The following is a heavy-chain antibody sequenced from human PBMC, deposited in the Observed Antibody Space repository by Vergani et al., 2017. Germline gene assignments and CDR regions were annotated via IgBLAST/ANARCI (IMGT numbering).Heavy chain of an antibody. CDR3: ARPGLAYCGGDCYLNWFDP. J-gene: IGHJ5*02. D-gene: IGHD2-21*01. CDR2: ISHDGNKK. CDR1: GFTFSNYG. V-gene: IGHV3-30*03. Sequence: QVQLVESGGSVVQPGRSLRLSCAASGFTFSNYGLHWVRQAPGQGLEWVAVISHDGNKKYYVDSVKGRFTISRDNSKNTLYLQMNSLRAEDTAVYYCARPGLAYCGGDCYLNWFDPWGQGTLVTVSS.